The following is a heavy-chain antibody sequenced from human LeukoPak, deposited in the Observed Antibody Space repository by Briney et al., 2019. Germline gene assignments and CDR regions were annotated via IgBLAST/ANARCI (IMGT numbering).Heavy chain of an antibody. V-gene: IGHV3-30*03. CDR1: GFTFSSYG. D-gene: IGHD3-22*01. J-gene: IGHJ4*02. CDR3: ASPVDSSGYYPTDY. Sequence: GGSLRLSCAASGFTFSSYGMHWVRQAPGKGLEWVAVISYDGSNKYYADSVKGRFTISRDNSKNTPYLQMNSLRAEDTAVYYCASPVDSSGYYPTDYWGQGTLVPVSS. CDR2: ISYDGSNK.